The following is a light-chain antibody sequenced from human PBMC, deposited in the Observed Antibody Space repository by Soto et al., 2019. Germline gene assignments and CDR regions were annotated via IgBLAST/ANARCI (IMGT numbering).Light chain of an antibody. CDR3: SSNAGVSYV. V-gene: IGLV2-11*01. Sequence: QSALTQPRSVSGSPGQSVTISCTGTSSDVGGYNYVSWYQQHPGKAPKLMIYDVSKRPSGVPDRFSGSKSGNTASLTISGLQAEDEADYYCSSNAGVSYVFGAGTKVTVL. CDR1: SSDVGGYNY. CDR2: DVS. J-gene: IGLJ1*01.